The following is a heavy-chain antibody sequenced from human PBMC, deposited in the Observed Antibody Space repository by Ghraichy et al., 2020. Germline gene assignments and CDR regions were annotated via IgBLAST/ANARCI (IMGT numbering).Heavy chain of an antibody. CDR1: GFTFSSYG. J-gene: IGHJ5*02. CDR3: AGSLTGTTGWFDP. Sequence: GGSLRLSCAASGFTFSSYGIHWVRQAPGKGLEWVAVIWYDGSNKYYADSVKGRFTISRDNSKNTLYLQMNSLRAEDTAVYYCAGSLTGTTGWFDPWGQGTLVTVSS. V-gene: IGHV3-33*01. D-gene: IGHD1-7*01. CDR2: IWYDGSNK.